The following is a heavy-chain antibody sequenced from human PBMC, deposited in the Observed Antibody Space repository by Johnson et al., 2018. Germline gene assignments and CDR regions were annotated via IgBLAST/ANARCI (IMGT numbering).Heavy chain of an antibody. CDR3: AKAYEVLTGYTSFHYYYYMEV. J-gene: IGHJ6*03. CDR1: GFTFSSYG. CDR2: ISSDGSTK. D-gene: IGHD3-9*01. Sequence: QVQLVQSGGGVVQPGRSLRLSCAASGFTFSSYGMHWVRQAPGKGLEWVAIISSDGSTKYYEDSVKGRFTISSDNSKNTLYLKMNNLRADDTAVYFCAKAYEVLTGYTSFHYYYYMEVWGKGTTVTVSS. V-gene: IGHV3-30*18.